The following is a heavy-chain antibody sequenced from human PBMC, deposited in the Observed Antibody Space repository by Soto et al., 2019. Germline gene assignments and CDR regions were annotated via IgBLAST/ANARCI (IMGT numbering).Heavy chain of an antibody. V-gene: IGHV4-30-2*01. Sequence: PSETLSLTCDVSGDTISTGGYTWAWIRQPPGKAMEWIGHTYHSGNTNYNPSLKSRVTISVDTSKNQFSLKVTSVTAVDTAVYYCARDKITGLFDYWGQGTLVTVS. D-gene: IGHD2-8*02. J-gene: IGHJ4*02. CDR1: GDTISTGGYT. CDR3: ARDKITGLFDY. CDR2: TYHSGNT.